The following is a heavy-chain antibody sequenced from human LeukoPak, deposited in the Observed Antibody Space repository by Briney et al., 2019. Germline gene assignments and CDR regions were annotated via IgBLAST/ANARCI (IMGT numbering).Heavy chain of an antibody. J-gene: IGHJ3*02. CDR2: INPNSGGT. CDR1: GYTFTGYY. Sequence: ASVKVSCKASGYTFTGYYMHWVRQAPGQGLEWMGWINPNSGGTNYAQKFQGRVTMTWDTSISTAYMELSRLRSDGTAVYYCAREQVGDDAFDIWGQGTMVTVSS. V-gene: IGHV1-2*02. CDR3: AREQVGDDAFDI. D-gene: IGHD1-26*01.